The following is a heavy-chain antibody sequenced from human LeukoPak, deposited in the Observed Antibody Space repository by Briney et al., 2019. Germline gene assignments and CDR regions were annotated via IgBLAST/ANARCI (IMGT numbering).Heavy chain of an antibody. CDR2: ISYDGSNK. CDR3: AKDLSSSSDY. V-gene: IGHV3-30*18. CDR1: GFTFSSYG. J-gene: IGHJ4*02. Sequence: GGSLRLSCAASGFTFSSYGVHWVRQAPGKGLEWVAVISYDGSNKYYADSVKGRFTISRDNSKNTLYLQMNSLRAEDTAVYYCAKDLSSSSDYWGQGTLVTVSS. D-gene: IGHD6-13*01.